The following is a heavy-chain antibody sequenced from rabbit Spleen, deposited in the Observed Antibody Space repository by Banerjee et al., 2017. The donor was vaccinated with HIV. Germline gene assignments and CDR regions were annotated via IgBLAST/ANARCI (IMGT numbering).Heavy chain of an antibody. J-gene: IGHJ4*01. CDR3: TRDSGSGPYIDGYFNL. CDR2: IGVGGGRT. CDR1: GFSFSSGYD. D-gene: IGHD1-1*01. V-gene: IGHV1S40*01. Sequence: QSLEESGGDLVKPGASLTLTCKASGFSFSSGYDMCWVRQAPGKGLEWIVCIGVGGGRTYSATWAKGRFTISKTSSTTVTLQMTSLTVADMATYFCTRDSGSGPYIDGYFNLWGPGTLVTVS.